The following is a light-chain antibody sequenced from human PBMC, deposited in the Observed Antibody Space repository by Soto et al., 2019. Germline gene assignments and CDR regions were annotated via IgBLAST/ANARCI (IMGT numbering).Light chain of an antibody. CDR1: SGHSSYA. V-gene: IGLV4-69*01. CDR3: QTWGTGILV. CDR2: LNSDGSH. Sequence: QSVLTQSPSASASLGASVKLTCALSSGHSSYAIAWHQQQPEKGPRALMKLNSDGSHTRGDGIPDRFSGSSSGAERYLTISSLQSEDEADYYCQTWGTGILVFGGGTKVTV. J-gene: IGLJ3*02.